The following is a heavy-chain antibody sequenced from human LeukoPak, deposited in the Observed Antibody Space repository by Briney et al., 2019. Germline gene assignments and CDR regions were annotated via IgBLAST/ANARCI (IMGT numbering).Heavy chain of an antibody. Sequence: GGSLRLSCAVSGFTFSTYLMSWVRQAPAKGLEWVANIKQDGSEKYYVDSVKGRFTISRDNAKNSLYLQMNSLRVEDTAVYYCARDRKGGDYWGQGTLVTVSS. J-gene: IGHJ4*02. CDR2: IKQDGSEK. CDR3: ARDRKGGDY. V-gene: IGHV3-7*01. D-gene: IGHD3-16*01. CDR1: GFTFSTYL.